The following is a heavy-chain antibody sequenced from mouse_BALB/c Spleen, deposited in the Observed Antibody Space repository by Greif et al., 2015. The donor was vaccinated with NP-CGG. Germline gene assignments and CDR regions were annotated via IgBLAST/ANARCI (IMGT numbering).Heavy chain of an antibody. CDR3: ANWDWYFDV. CDR2: IDPANGNT. J-gene: IGHJ1*01. D-gene: IGHD4-1*01. Sequence: EVQLQESGAELVKPGTSVKLSCTASGFNIKDTYMHWVKQRPDQGLEWIGRIDPANGNTKYDPKFQGKATITADTSSNTAYLQLSSLTSEDTAVYYCANWDWYFDVWGAGTTVTVSS. CDR1: GFNIKDTY. V-gene: IGHV14-3*02.